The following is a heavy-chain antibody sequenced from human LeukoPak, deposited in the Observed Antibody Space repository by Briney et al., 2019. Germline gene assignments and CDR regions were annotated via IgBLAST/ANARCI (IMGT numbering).Heavy chain of an antibody. V-gene: IGHV4-31*03. Sequence: PSETLSLTRTVSGGSISSGGYYWSWIRQHPGKGLEWIGYIYYSGSTYYNPSLKSRVTISVDTSKNQFSLKLSSVTAADTAVYYCASVPSDDSSGYYQLAIDYWGQGTLVTASS. J-gene: IGHJ4*02. CDR3: ASVPSDDSSGYYQLAIDY. CDR2: IYYSGST. D-gene: IGHD3-22*01. CDR1: GGSISSGGYY.